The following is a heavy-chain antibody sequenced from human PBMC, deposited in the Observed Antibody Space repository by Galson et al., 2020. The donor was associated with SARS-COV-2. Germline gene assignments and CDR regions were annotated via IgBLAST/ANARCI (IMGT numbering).Heavy chain of an antibody. CDR1: GYSFTSYW. CDR2: IDPAGSYT. CDR3: ARRGSGYSR. V-gene: IGHV5-10-1*01. Sequence: HGESLKISCKGSGYSFTSYWISWVRQMPGKGLEWMGGIDPAGSYTTYSQSFQGHVAISADKSVSTPYLQWSSLKASDTAMYYCARRGSGYSRWGQGTLVTGSS. J-gene: IGHJ4*02. D-gene: IGHD6-25*01.